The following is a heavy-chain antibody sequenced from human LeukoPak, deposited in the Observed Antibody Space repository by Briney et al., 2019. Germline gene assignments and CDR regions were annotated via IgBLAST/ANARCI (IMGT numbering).Heavy chain of an antibody. V-gene: IGHV4-34*01. CDR1: GGSLSGYY. CDR2: INHSGST. CDR3: ARAAHSGSLAPFDY. J-gene: IGHJ4*02. Sequence: SETLSLTCAVYGGSLSGYYWSWIRQPPGKGLEWIGEINHSGSTNYNPSLKSRVTMSLDTSKNQFSLKLSSVTAADTAVYYCARAAHSGSLAPFDYWGQGTLVTVSS. D-gene: IGHD1-26*01.